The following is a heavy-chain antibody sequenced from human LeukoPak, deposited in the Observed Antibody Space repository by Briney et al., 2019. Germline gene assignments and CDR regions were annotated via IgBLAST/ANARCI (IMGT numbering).Heavy chain of an antibody. CDR3: ARVEINSSGWYLQH. CDR1: GDSISSYY. D-gene: IGHD6-19*01. J-gene: IGHJ1*01. Sequence: SETLSLTCTVSGDSISSYYWSWIRQSAGKGLEWIGRIYTSGSTNYNPSLKSRVTMSVDTSKNQFSLKLSSMNAADTAVYYCARVEINSSGWYLQHWGQGTLVTVSS. V-gene: IGHV4-4*07. CDR2: IYTSGST.